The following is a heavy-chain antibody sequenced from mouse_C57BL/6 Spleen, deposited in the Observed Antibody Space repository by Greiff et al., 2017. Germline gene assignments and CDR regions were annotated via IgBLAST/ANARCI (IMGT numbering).Heavy chain of an antibody. CDR3: TRYRYGYDEAKDY. CDR2: IYPGNSDT. Sequence: EVKLVESGTVLARPGASVKMSCKTSGYTFTSYWMHWVKQRPGQGLEWIGAIYPGNSDTSYNQKFTGKAKLTAVTSASTAYMELSSLTNEDTAVYYCTRYRYGYDEAKDYWGQGTSVTVSS. J-gene: IGHJ4*01. V-gene: IGHV1-5*01. CDR1: GYTFTSYW. D-gene: IGHD2-2*01.